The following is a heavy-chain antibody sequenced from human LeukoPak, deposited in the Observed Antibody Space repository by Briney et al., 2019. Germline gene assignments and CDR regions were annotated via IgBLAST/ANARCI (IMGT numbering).Heavy chain of an antibody. CDR2: IYHSGST. V-gene: IGHV4-30-2*01. CDR3: ARGGYDYDILTGYLFGAFDI. J-gene: IGHJ3*02. CDR1: GASISGNH. Sequence: SETLSLTCAVSGASISGNHWSWIRQPPGKGLEWIGYIYHSGSTYYNPSLKSRVTISVDRSKNQFSLKLSSVTAADTAVYYCARGGYDYDILTGYLFGAFDIWGQGTMVTVSS. D-gene: IGHD3-9*01.